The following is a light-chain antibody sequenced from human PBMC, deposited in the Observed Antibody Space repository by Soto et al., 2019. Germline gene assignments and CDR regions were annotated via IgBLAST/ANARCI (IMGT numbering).Light chain of an antibody. CDR3: CSYTSSNTYV. Sequence: QSVLTQPASVSGSPGQSITTSCTGTSSDVGGNKFVSWYQHHPGRAPKVIISDVSHRPSGVSNRFSGSKSGSTASLTISGLQAEDEADYYCCSYTSSNTYVFGSGTKVTVL. V-gene: IGLV2-14*01. CDR1: SSDVGGNKF. J-gene: IGLJ1*01. CDR2: DVS.